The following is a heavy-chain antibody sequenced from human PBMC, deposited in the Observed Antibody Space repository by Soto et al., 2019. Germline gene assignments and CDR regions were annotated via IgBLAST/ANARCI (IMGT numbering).Heavy chain of an antibody. CDR2: ISYDGSNK. J-gene: IGHJ6*02. CDR1: GFTFSSYG. D-gene: IGHD2-15*01. CDR3: AKAVLPESYGMDV. Sequence: GGSLRLSCAASGFTFSSYGMHWVRQAPGKGLEWVAVISYDGSNKYYADSVKGRFTISRDNSKNTLYLQMNSLRAEDTAVYYCAKAVLPESYGMDVWGQGTTVTVSS. V-gene: IGHV3-30*18.